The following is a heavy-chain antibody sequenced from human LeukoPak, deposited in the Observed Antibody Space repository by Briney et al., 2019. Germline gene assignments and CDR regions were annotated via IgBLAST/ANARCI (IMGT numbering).Heavy chain of an antibody. CDR2: LNWNGDIT. D-gene: IGHD3-10*01. CDR1: GFTFNDYG. V-gene: IGHV3-20*04. J-gene: IGHJ6*02. Sequence: GGSLRLSCAASGFTFNDYGMTWVRQAPGKGLEWVSGLNWNGDITRYADSVKGRFTISRDNAKNSVYLQMDSLSAEDTAFYYCARGYGAGNYRRPFYGMDVWGQGTTVAVSS. CDR3: ARGYGAGNYRRPFYGMDV.